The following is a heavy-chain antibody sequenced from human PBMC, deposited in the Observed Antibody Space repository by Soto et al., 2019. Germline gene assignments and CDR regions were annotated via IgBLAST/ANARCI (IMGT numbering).Heavy chain of an antibody. D-gene: IGHD3-16*01. CDR2: IIWKTGYI. J-gene: IGHJ4*02. CDR1: GSTSDDNG. Sequence: PGGSLRLSCADSGSTSDDNGMHWVRQAPGKGLEWVSGIIWKTGYIGYADSVKGRFTISRDNAKKALYLQMNSLRGEDTALYYCVKDNEPGGAAYWGQGTQVTVSS. CDR3: VKDNEPGGAAY. V-gene: IGHV3-9*02.